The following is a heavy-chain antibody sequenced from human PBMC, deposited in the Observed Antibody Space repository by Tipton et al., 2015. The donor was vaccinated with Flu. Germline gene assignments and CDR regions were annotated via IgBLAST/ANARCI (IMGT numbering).Heavy chain of an antibody. Sequence: SLRLSCAASGFTFRSYWISWVRQAPGKGLEWVAKINQGGSEKYYVDSVKGRFTISRDNAKNSLHLQMNSLRAEDTAVYYCARTRGGYCTSSSCYADYFDYWGQGTLVTVSS. CDR1: GFTFRSYW. CDR3: ARTRGGYCTSSSCYADYFDY. D-gene: IGHD2-2*01. V-gene: IGHV3-7*01. J-gene: IGHJ4*02. CDR2: INQGGSEK.